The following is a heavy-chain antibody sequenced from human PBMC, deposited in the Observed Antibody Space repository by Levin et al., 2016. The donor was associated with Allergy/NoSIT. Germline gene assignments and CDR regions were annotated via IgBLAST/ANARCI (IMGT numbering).Heavy chain of an antibody. J-gene: IGHJ6*02. Sequence: GGSLRLSCKGSGYSFTSYWISWVRQMPGKGLEWMGRIDPSDSYTNYSPSFQGHVTMSADKSISTAYLQWSSLKASDTAMYYCARPPWDYDSSGGQDGMDVWGQGTTVTVSS. CDR2: IDPSDSYT. V-gene: IGHV5-10-1*01. D-gene: IGHD3-22*01. CDR3: ARPPWDYDSSGGQDGMDV. CDR1: GYSFTSYW.